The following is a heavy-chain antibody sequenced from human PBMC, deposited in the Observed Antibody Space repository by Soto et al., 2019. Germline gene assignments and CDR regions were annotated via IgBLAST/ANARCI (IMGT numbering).Heavy chain of an antibody. D-gene: IGHD3-22*01. CDR1: GYSFTSYW. Sequence: GESLKISCKGSGYSFTSYWIGWVRQMPGKGLEWMGIIYPGDPDTRYSPSFQGQVTISADKSVSTAYLQWSSLKASDTAMYYCAINYCDSSGPIGAFDIWGQGTMVTVSS. CDR2: IYPGDPDT. V-gene: IGHV5-51*01. J-gene: IGHJ3*02. CDR3: AINYCDSSGPIGAFDI.